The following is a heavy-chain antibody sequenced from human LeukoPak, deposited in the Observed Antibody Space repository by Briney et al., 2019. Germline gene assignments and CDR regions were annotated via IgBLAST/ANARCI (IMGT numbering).Heavy chain of an antibody. CDR2: ISGSGST. CDR3: VVSPNQDFYDY. V-gene: IGHV4-4*09. Sequence: SETLSLTCSVSGVSMNSHYLNWIRQPPGKGLEWIGYISGSGSTNYNPSLMSRVTMSVETSKRQFSLKLRSVTAADTAVYYCVVSPNQDFYDYWGQGTLATVSS. CDR1: GVSMNSHY. J-gene: IGHJ4*02.